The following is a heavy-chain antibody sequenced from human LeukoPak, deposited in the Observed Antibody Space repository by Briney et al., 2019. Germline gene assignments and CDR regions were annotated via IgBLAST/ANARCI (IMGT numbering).Heavy chain of an antibody. Sequence: PGGSLRLSCAVSGITLSNYGMSWVRQAPGKGLGWVAGISDSGGKTNYADSVKGRFTISRDNPKNTLCLQMKSLRAEDTAVYFCAKRGVVIRVILVGFHKEAYYFDSWGQGALVTASS. J-gene: IGHJ4*02. CDR2: ISDSGGKT. D-gene: IGHD3-22*01. CDR3: AKRGVVIRVILVGFHKEAYYFDS. CDR1: GITLSNYG. V-gene: IGHV3-23*01.